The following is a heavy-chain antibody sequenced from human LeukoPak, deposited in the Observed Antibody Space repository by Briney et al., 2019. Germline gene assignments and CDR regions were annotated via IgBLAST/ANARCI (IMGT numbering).Heavy chain of an antibody. CDR1: GYSISNDYY. D-gene: IGHD1-1*01. CDR2: IYHSGGS. CDR3: AKAGTTGIHHWFDP. V-gene: IGHV4-38-2*01. J-gene: IGHJ5*02. Sequence: SETLSLTCVVSGYSISNDYYWGWIRQPPGKGLEWIGNIYHSGGSYYNPSLKSRVTILVDTSKNQFSLKLSAVTAADTAVYYCAKAGTTGIHHWFDPWGQGNLVTVSS.